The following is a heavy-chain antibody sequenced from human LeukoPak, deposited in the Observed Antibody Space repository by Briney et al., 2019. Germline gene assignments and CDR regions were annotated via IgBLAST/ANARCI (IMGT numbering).Heavy chain of an antibody. J-gene: IGHJ3*02. V-gene: IGHV4-39*07. Sequence: KPSETLSLTCTVSGGSISSSNYYWGWIRQPPGKGLEWIGSIYYSGSTYYNPSLKSRITISVDTSKNQFSLKLSSVTAADTAVYYCARGRRATTKGSGAFDIWGQGTMVTVSS. CDR2: IYYSGST. D-gene: IGHD1-26*01. CDR3: ARGRRATTKGSGAFDI. CDR1: GGSISSSNYY.